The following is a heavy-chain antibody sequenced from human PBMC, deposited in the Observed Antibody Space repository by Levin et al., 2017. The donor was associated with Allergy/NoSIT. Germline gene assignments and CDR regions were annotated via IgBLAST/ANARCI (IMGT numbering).Heavy chain of an antibody. D-gene: IGHD6-19*01. V-gene: IGHV5-51*01. J-gene: IGHJ3*02. Sequence: GGSLRLSCQGSGYSFISYWIAWVRQMPGKGLEWMGIIYPGDSATRYRPSFQGQVTISADKSISTAYLQWSSLKASDTAMYYCARLRVAGTMDAFDIWGQGTMVTVSS. CDR3: ARLRVAGTMDAFDI. CDR2: IYPGDSAT. CDR1: GYSFISYW.